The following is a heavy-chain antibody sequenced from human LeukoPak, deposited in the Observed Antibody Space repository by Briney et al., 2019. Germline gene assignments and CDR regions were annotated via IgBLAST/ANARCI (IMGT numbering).Heavy chain of an antibody. CDR3: ARDLGCSSTSCFNWFDP. D-gene: IGHD2-2*01. CDR1: GFTFDDYG. J-gene: IGHJ5*02. CDR2: INSNGGRT. Sequence: GGSLRLSCAASGFTFDDYGMGWVRQTPGKGLEWVSGINSNGGRTGYADSVKGRFTISRDNAKNSLYLQMNSLRAEDTALYHCARDLGCSSTSCFNWFDPWGQGTLVTVSS. V-gene: IGHV3-20*01.